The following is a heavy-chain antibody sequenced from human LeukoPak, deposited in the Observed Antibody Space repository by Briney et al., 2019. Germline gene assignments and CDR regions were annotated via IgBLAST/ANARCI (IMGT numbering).Heavy chain of an antibody. J-gene: IGHJ4*02. CDR2: INQDGSKK. CDR3: ARAVAAADSY. CDR1: GFTFSTYW. Sequence: GGSLRLSCAASGFTFSTYWMSWVRQAPGKGLEWVANINQDGSKKYYVDSAKGRFTISRDNVKNSVYLQMNSLRAEDTAVYSCARAVAAADSYWGRGTLVTVSS. D-gene: IGHD6-13*01. V-gene: IGHV3-7*04.